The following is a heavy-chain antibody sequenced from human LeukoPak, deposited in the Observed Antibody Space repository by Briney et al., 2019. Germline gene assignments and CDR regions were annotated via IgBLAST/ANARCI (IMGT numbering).Heavy chain of an antibody. Sequence: GGSLRLSCAASGFTFSSYSMNWVRQAPGKGLEWVSSTSSSSSYIYYADSVKGRFTISRDNAKNSLYLQMNSLRAEDTAVYYCARSFLSIAAAATDYWGQGTTVTVSS. CDR3: ARSFLSIAAAATDY. CDR1: GFTFSSYS. CDR2: TSSSSSYI. D-gene: IGHD6-13*01. V-gene: IGHV3-21*01. J-gene: IGHJ4*03.